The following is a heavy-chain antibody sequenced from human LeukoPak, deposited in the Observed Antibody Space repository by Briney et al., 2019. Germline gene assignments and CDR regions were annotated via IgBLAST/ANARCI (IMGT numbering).Heavy chain of an antibody. Sequence: PSETLSLTWAVSGDSINSSNWGSWGRQPPGKGLEGIGEIYHSGSTNYNPSLKSRVTLSIDKSQNHFSLNLTSVTAAATAVYYCTRVGVEATEFDYWGQGTLVTVSS. V-gene: IGHV4-4*02. CDR1: GDSINSSNW. D-gene: IGHD1-26*01. CDR2: IYHSGST. J-gene: IGHJ4*02. CDR3: TRVGVEATEFDY.